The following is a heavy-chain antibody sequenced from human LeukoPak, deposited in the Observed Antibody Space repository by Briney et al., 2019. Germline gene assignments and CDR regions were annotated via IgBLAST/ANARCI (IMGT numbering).Heavy chain of an antibody. D-gene: IGHD2-2*02. CDR2: IYPGDSDT. Sequence: GESLKISCKGSGYSFTSYWIGWVRQMPGKGLGGGGIIYPGDSDTRYSPSFQGQVTISADKSISTAYLQWSSLKASDTAMYYCARHMESFTVPAAIPDYWGQGTLVTVSS. CDR3: ARHMESFTVPAAIPDY. J-gene: IGHJ4*02. CDR1: GYSFTSYW. V-gene: IGHV5-51*01.